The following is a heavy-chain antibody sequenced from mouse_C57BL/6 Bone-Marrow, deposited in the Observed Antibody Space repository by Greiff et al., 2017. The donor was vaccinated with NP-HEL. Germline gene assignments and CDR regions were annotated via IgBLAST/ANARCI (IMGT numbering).Heavy chain of an antibody. J-gene: IGHJ3*01. Sequence: EVKVVESGEGLVKPGGSLKLSCAASGFTFSSYAMSWVRQTPEKRLEWVAYISSGGDYIYYADTVKGRFTISRDNARNTLYLQMSSLKSEDTAMYYCTRKGWAWFAYWGQGTLVTVSA. CDR2: ISSGGDYI. D-gene: IGHD3-3*01. CDR1: GFTFSSYA. CDR3: TRKGWAWFAY. V-gene: IGHV5-9-1*02.